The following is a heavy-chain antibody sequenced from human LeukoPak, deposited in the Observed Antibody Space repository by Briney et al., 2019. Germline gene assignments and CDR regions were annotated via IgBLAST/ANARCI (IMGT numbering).Heavy chain of an antibody. V-gene: IGHV3-21*01. CDR1: GFTFRDYT. CDR2: ISKSGTYI. CDR3: ARDRDYHASTGALIDW. Sequence: GGSLRLSCAASGFTFRDYTMNWVRQAPGKGLEWVSAISKSGTYIKYADSVKGRFTVSRDNAKNSLFLQMNSLRVEDTAVYFCARDRDYHASTGALIDWWGQGTLAIVSS. D-gene: IGHD2-8*02. J-gene: IGHJ4*02.